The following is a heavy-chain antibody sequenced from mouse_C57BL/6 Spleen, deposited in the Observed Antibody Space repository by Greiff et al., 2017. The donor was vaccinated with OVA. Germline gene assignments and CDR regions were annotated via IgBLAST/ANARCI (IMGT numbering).Heavy chain of an antibody. CDR1: GFTFSSYT. CDR3: ARHPTGAHFDY. D-gene: IGHD4-1*02. CDR2: ISGGGGNT. J-gene: IGHJ2*01. V-gene: IGHV5-9*04. Sequence: EVQRVQSGAGLVKPGGSLKLSCAASGFTFSSYTMSWVRQTPGKRLEWVATISGGGGNTYYTDSMKGRFTISRDNAKNTLYLQMSRLRSEDTAVYYCARHPTGAHFDYWGQGTTLTVSS.